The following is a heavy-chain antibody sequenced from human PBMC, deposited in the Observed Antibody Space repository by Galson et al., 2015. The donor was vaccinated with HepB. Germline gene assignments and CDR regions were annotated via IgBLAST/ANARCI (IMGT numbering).Heavy chain of an antibody. CDR1: GYTFTSYG. Sequence: QSGAVVKKPGESLKVSCKASGYTFTSYGISWVRQAPGQGLEWMGWISAYNGNTNYAQKLQGRVTMTTDTSTSTAYMELRSLRSDDTAVYYCARAPGYCSGGSCYSGAFDIWGQGTMVTVSS. V-gene: IGHV1-18*04. D-gene: IGHD2-15*01. J-gene: IGHJ3*02. CDR3: ARAPGYCSGGSCYSGAFDI. CDR2: ISAYNGNT.